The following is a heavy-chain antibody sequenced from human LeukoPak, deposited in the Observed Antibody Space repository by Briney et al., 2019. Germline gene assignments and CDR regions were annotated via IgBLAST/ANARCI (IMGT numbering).Heavy chain of an antibody. Sequence: SETMSLTYTVSGGSNSISSYYWGWIREPPGKGLEWVGSIYYIGRTYHNPSLKSRVTISVDTSKNQFSLKLTSVTAADTAVYYCARLLAVAGFFDYWGQGTLVTVSS. V-gene: IGHV4-39*01. J-gene: IGHJ4*02. CDR1: GGSNSISSYY. D-gene: IGHD6-19*01. CDR2: IYYIGRT. CDR3: ARLLAVAGFFDY.